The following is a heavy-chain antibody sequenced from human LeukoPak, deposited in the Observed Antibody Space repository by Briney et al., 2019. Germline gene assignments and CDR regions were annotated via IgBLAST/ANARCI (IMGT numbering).Heavy chain of an antibody. V-gene: IGHV3-21*01. CDR1: AFPFSSYS. J-gene: IGHJ3*02. D-gene: IGHD1-7*01. CDR2: ISSGSSVI. CDR3: ARGGTGATRDDTSDI. Sequence: GGSLRLSCAASAFPFSSYSMNWVRQALRKGLEWVSSISSGSSVIFYADSVKGRFTISRDNAKNSLYLQMNSLRAEDTAVYYCARGGTGATRDDTSDIWGQGAMVIVSS.